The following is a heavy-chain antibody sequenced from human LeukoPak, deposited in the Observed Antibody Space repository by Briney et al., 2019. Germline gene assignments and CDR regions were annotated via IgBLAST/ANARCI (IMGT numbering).Heavy chain of an antibody. Sequence: PGGSLRLSCAASGFTFSSYSMNWVRQAPGKGLGRVSAISGSGDSTYYADSVKGRFTISRDNSKNTIYLQMNSLRAEDTAVYYCARAYYYDSSGYYPIDYWGQGTLVTVSS. CDR3: ARAYYYDSSGYYPIDY. CDR1: GFTFSSYS. J-gene: IGHJ4*02. CDR2: ISGSGDST. D-gene: IGHD3-22*01. V-gene: IGHV3-23*01.